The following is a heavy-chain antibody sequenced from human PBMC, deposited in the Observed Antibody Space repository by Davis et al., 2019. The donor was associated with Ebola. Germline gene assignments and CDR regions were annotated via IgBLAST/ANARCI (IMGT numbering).Heavy chain of an antibody. CDR1: GGSFSGYY. J-gene: IGHJ6*02. V-gene: IGHV4-34*01. D-gene: IGHD6-13*01. CDR3: ARSRVSPPRRGMDV. CDR2: INHSGST. Sequence: PSETLSLTCAVYGGSFSGYYWSWIRQPPGKGLEWIGEINHSGSTNYNPSLKSRVTISVDTSKNQFSLKLSSVTAADTAVYYCARSRVSPPRRGMDVWGQGTTVTVSS.